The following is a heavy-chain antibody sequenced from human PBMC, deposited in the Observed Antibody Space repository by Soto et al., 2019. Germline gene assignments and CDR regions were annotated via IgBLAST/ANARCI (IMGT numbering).Heavy chain of an antibody. CDR2: IYTSGST. CDR1: GGSISSYY. D-gene: IGHD6-19*01. Sequence: QVQLQESGPGLVKPSETLSLTCTVSGGSISSYYWSWIRQPAGKGLEWIGRIYTSGSTNYNPSLNGRATMSVDTSESQCSLTLGSVAAADTAFYYCARDAGQWPGPDAFDIWGQGTMVTVSS. J-gene: IGHJ3*02. V-gene: IGHV4-4*07. CDR3: ARDAGQWPGPDAFDI.